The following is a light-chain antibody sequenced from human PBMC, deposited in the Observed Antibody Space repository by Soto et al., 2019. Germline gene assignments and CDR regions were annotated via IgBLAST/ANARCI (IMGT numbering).Light chain of an antibody. J-gene: IGLJ1*01. CDR1: GSDLGSYNY. CDR2: EVT. V-gene: IGLV2-14*01. Sequence: QSTPTQPASVSGSPGQSITISCTGAGSDLGSYNYVSWYQQYPGRAPKLILYEVTNRPSGVSDRFSGSKSGNTASLTISGLQAEDEDDYYCSSYTATYYLFGTGTKVPS. CDR3: SSYTATYYL.